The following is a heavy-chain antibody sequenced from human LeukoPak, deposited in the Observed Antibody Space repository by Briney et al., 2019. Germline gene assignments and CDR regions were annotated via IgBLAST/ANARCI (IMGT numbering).Heavy chain of an antibody. CDR2: INPNSGAT. CDR1: AYTFTGYH. V-gene: IGHV1-2*02. CDR3: ARLNGNHFDY. D-gene: IGHD1-14*01. J-gene: IGHJ4*02. Sequence: APVKVSCKASAYTFTGYHMHWVRQAPGQGLEWMAWINPNSGATDYAQKFQGRVTMTRDTSTSTAYMELSRLRSDDTAVYYCARLNGNHFDYWGQGTLVTVSS.